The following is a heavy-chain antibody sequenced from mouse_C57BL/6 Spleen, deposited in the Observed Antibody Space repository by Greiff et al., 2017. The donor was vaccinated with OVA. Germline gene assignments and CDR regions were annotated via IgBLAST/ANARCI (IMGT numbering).Heavy chain of an antibody. J-gene: IGHJ1*03. CDR3: ASGSSHWYFDV. V-gene: IGHV5-12*01. D-gene: IGHD1-1*01. Sequence: NLVSSCGFLVQPGGSLKLSCAASGFTFSDYYMYWVRQTPEKRLEWVAYISNGGGSIYYPDTVKGRFTISRDNAKNTLYLQMSRLKSEDTAMYYCASGSSHWYFDVWGTGTTVTVSS. CDR2: ISNGGGSI. CDR1: GFTFSDYY.